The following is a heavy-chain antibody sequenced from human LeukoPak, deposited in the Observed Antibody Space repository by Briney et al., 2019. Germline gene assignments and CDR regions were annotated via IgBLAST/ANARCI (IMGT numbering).Heavy chain of an antibody. CDR1: GGSISSYY. D-gene: IGHD3-3*01. CDR3: ARDALSPIFGVVSTGSYHMDV. CDR2: IYTSGST. V-gene: IGHV4-4*07. J-gene: IGHJ6*03. Sequence: SETLSLTCTVSGGSISSYYWSWTRQPAGKGLEWIGRIYTSGSTNYNPSLKSRVTMSVDTSKNQFSLKLSSVTAADTAVYYCARDALSPIFGVVSTGSYHMDVWGKGTTVTVSS.